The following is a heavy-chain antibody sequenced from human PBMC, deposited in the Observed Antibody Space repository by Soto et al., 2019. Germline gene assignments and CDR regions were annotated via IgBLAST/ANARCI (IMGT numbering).Heavy chain of an antibody. J-gene: IGHJ4*02. Sequence: ASVKVSCKASGGTFGSHGIAWVRQAPGQGLEWMGGFIAMLGTPTYAKKVQGRATITADESLTSSYLELRSLRSEDTAVYFCARGAMANFDYWGQGTVVTVYS. V-gene: IGHV1-69*13. CDR2: FIAMLGTP. CDR1: GGTFGSHG. D-gene: IGHD5-18*01. CDR3: ARGAMANFDY.